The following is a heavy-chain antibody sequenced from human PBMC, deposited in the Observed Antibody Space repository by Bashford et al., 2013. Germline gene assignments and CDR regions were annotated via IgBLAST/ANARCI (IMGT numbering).Heavy chain of an antibody. V-gene: IGHV1-2*02. Sequence: ASVKVRPARHLDTLSTNYYIYWVRQAPGQGLEWMGWINPNSGGTNYAQKFQGRVTMTRDTSISTAYMELSSLRSEDTAVYYCARVLCSGYEHCPPGFDYWGQGTLVTVSS. CDR2: INPNSGGT. CDR1: DTLSTNYY. J-gene: IGHJ4*02. CDR3: ARVLCSGYEHCPPGFDY. D-gene: IGHD5-12*01.